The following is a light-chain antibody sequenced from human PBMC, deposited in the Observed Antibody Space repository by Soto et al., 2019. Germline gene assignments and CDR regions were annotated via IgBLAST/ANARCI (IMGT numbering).Light chain of an antibody. CDR3: QQLNSYPIT. Sequence: IQLTQSPSSLSASVGDRVTITCRASQGISSYFAWYQQKPGKAPKLLIYAASTLQSGVPPRFSGSGSGTDFTLTICGLQPEDFATYYCQQLNSYPITFGQGTRWRLN. V-gene: IGKV1-9*01. CDR2: AAS. J-gene: IGKJ5*01. CDR1: QGISSY.